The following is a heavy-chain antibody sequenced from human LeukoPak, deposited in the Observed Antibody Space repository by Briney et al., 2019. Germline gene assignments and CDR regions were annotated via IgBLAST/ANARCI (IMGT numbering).Heavy chain of an antibody. CDR2: VYYSGCT. CDR3: ARSELLWFGGVNSGFDY. CDR1: GGSISPYY. Sequence: PSETLSLTCTVSGGSISPYYWSWIRQPPGKGLEWIGYVYYSGCTNYNLSLKSRVTISVDTSKNQFSLKLSSVTAADTAVYYCARSELLWFGGVNSGFDYWGQGTLVTVSS. J-gene: IGHJ4*02. D-gene: IGHD3-10*01. V-gene: IGHV4-59*01.